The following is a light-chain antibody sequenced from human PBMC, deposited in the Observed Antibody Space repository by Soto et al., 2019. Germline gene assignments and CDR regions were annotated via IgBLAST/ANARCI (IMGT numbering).Light chain of an antibody. V-gene: IGLV3-27*01. J-gene: IGLJ2*01. CDR3: SSAADNNLKV. Sequence: SYELTQPSSVSVSPGQTARITCSGDVLAKKYARWFQQKQGQAPVLVIYKDSKRPSGIPGRFSGSSSGTTVTLTISGAQVEDEADYYCSSAADNNLKVFGRGTKLTVL. CDR2: KDS. CDR1: VLAKKY.